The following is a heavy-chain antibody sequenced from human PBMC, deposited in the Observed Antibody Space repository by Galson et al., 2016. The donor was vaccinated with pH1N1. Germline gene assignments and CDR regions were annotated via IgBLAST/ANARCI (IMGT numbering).Heavy chain of an antibody. CDR2: VSHSGST. CDR3: ARGRGYNFGYSFYAFDI. CDR1: GGSISSGHW. V-gene: IGHV4-4*02. D-gene: IGHD5-18*01. J-gene: IGHJ3*02. Sequence: SETLSLTCAVSGGSISSGHWWSWVRQPPGKGLEWIGEVSHSGSTNYNSSLKSRFTMSVDRSKNQFSLKLISVTAADTAVYYCARGRGYNFGYSFYAFDIWGQGTMVTVSS.